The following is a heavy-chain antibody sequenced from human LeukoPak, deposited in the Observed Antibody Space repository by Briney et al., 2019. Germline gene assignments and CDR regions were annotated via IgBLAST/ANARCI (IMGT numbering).Heavy chain of an antibody. Sequence: GGSLRLSCAASGFIFRNYAMRWVRQAPGKGLEWVSAISGGDGDRFYADSVKGRFTISRDNSKNTLYLQMSSLRVEDTAVYYCGKAEAGTYYFDYWGQGTLVTVSS. D-gene: IGHD6-19*01. J-gene: IGHJ4*02. CDR3: GKAEAGTYYFDY. CDR1: GFIFRNYA. V-gene: IGHV3-23*01. CDR2: ISGGDGDR.